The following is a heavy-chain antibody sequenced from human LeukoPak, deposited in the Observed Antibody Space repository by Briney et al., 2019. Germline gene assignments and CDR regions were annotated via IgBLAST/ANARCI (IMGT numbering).Heavy chain of an antibody. V-gene: IGHV4-59*01. D-gene: IGHD6-6*01. CDR3: ASRLVDSYYYYGLDV. Sequence: SXSGFYXSWIRQPPGKGLEWIGYIYYSGSTYYNPSLKSRVTMSVDTSKKQFSLNLKSATDADTAVYYCASRLVDSYYYYGLDVWGQGTTVTVSS. J-gene: IGHJ6*02. CDR1: SXSGFY. CDR2: IYYSGST.